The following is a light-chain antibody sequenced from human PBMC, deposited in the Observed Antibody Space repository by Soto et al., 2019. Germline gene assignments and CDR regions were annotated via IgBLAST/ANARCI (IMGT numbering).Light chain of an antibody. CDR3: QQYGSSPYT. CDR1: QSVSNSY. CDR2: GAS. J-gene: IGKJ2*01. Sequence: EIVLTQSPGTLSLSPGERATLSCRASQSVSNSYLAWYQQKPGQAPRLLIFGASNRATGIPDMFSGSGSGTDFTLTISRLEPEDFAVYYCQQYGSSPYTFGQGTKLEIK. V-gene: IGKV3-20*01.